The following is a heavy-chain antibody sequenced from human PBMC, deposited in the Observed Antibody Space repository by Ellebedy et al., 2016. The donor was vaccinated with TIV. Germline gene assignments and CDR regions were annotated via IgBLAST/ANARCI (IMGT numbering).Heavy chain of an antibody. CDR1: GFTFSNYA. CDR2: ISGNAGST. V-gene: IGHV3-23*01. Sequence: PGGSLRLSCAASGFTFSNYAMSWVRQAPGKGLEWVSVISGNAGSTHYSDSVRGRFTISRANSKDTLYLQMNSLGADETALYYCVKDRPSCSGDCYDAFDFWGQGTMVTVSS. CDR3: VKDRPSCSGDCYDAFDF. J-gene: IGHJ3*01. D-gene: IGHD2-21*01.